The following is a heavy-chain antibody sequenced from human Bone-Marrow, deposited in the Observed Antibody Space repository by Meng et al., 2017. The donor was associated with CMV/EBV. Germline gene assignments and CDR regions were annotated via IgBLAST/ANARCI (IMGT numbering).Heavy chain of an antibody. J-gene: IGHJ4*02. D-gene: IGHD2-2*02. CDR2: IRYDGSNK. CDR3: ANDRYCSSTSCYTGLDY. Sequence: AFSCYGIHWVRQAPGKGLEWVAVIRYDGSNKYYADSVKGRFTISRDNSKNPLYLQMNSLRAEDTAVYYCANDRYCSSTSCYTGLDYWGQGTLVTVS. V-gene: IGHV3-30*02. CDR1: AFSCYG.